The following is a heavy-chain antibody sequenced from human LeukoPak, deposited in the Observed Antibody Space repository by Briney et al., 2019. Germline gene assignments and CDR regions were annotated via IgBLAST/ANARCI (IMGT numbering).Heavy chain of an antibody. CDR2: ISYDDSSK. CDR3: AKDMITFGGVIAPGAFDI. J-gene: IGHJ3*02. V-gene: IGHV3-30-3*01. CDR1: GFTFSTYP. Sequence: QPGGSLRLSCAASGFTFSTYPIHWVRQAPGKGLEWVAFISYDDSSKRYADSVKGRFTISRDNSKNTLYLQMNSLRAEDTAVYYCAKDMITFGGVIAPGAFDIWGQGTMVTVSS. D-gene: IGHD3-16*02.